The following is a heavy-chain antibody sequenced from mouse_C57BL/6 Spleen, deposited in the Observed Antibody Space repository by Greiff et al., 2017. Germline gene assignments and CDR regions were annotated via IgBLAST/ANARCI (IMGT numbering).Heavy chain of an antibody. CDR1: GFTFSDYG. J-gene: IGHJ3*01. V-gene: IGHV5-15*01. D-gene: IGHD1-1*01. Sequence: EVMLVESGGGLVQPGGSLKLSCAASGFTFSDYGMAWVRQAPRKGPEWVAFISNLAYSIYYADTVTGRFTISRENAKNTRYLEMSSLRSEDTAMYYCARQGDYYGRAFAYWGQGTLVTVSA. CDR2: ISNLAYSI. CDR3: ARQGDYYGRAFAY.